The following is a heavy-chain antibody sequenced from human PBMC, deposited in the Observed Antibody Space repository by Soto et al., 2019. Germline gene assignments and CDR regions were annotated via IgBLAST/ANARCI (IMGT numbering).Heavy chain of an antibody. CDR1: GFSFGSYA. CDR2: ISGSDGKT. J-gene: IGHJ1*01. CDR3: ARWSYPDY. D-gene: IGHD3-10*01. Sequence: LRLSCAASGFSFGSYALSWVRQAPGKGLEWVSTISGSDGKTFYADSVKGRFSISRDTSQSTLYLQMNSLRADDTAMYYCARWSYPDYWGQGTRVTVSS. V-gene: IGHV3-23*01.